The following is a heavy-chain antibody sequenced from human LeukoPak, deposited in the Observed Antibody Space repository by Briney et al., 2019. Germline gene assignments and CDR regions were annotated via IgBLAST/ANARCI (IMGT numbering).Heavy chain of an antibody. V-gene: IGHV1-69*01. CDR2: IIPIFGTA. CDR1: GGTFSSYA. J-gene: IGHJ5*02. D-gene: IGHD6-13*01. Sequence: GASVKVSCKASGGTFSSYAISWVRQAPGQGLEWMGGIIPIFGTANYAQKFQGRVTITADESTSTAYMELSSLRSEDTAVYYCARGVAAAGTDWFDPWGQGTLVTVSS. CDR3: ARGVAAAGTDWFDP.